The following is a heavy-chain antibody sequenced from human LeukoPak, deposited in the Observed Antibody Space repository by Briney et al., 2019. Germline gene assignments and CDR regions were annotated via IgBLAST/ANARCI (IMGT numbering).Heavy chain of an antibody. CDR1: GFTFSSYW. CDR3: AKDGMDPYYDFWNVFVFDI. CDR2: INIDGTGT. V-gene: IGHV3-74*01. J-gene: IGHJ3*02. D-gene: IGHD3-3*01. Sequence: PGGSLRLSCAASGFTFSSYWMHWVRQAPGKALVWVSRINIDGTGTTYAHSVKGRFTISRVNAKNPLELQMNSLSAQDRAVYYCAKDGMDPYYDFWNVFVFDIWGQGTMVTVSS.